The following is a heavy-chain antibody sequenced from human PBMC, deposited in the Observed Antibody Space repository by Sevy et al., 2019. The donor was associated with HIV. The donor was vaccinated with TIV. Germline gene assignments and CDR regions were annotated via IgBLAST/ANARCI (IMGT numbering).Heavy chain of an antibody. D-gene: IGHD2-2*01. Sequence: GGSLRLSCAASGFTLSTYSMNWVRQAPGKGLEWVSSISSSCSYIYYADSVKGRFTISRDNAKNSLYLQMNSLRAEDTAVYYCVRDGGCSSTSCLLYFDYWGQGTLVTVSS. CDR3: VRDGGCSSTSCLLYFDY. CDR1: GFTLSTYS. J-gene: IGHJ4*02. CDR2: ISSSCSYI. V-gene: IGHV3-21*01.